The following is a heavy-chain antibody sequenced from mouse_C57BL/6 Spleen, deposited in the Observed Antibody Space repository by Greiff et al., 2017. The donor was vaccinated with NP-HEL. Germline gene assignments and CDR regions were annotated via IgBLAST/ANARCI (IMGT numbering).Heavy chain of an antibody. V-gene: IGHV5-17*01. CDR3: AIYYYGSSHAMDY. Sequence: EVKLVESGGGLVKPGGSLKLSCAASGFTFSDYGMHWVRQAPEKGLEWVAYISSGSSTIYYADTVKGRFTISRDNAKNTLFLQMTSLRSEDTAMYYCAIYYYGSSHAMDYWGQGTSVTVSS. D-gene: IGHD1-1*01. CDR1: GFTFSDYG. J-gene: IGHJ4*01. CDR2: ISSGSSTI.